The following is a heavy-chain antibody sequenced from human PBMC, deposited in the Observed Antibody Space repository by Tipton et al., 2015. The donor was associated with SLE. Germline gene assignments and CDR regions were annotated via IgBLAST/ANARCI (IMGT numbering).Heavy chain of an antibody. J-gene: IGHJ6*02. D-gene: IGHD2/OR15-2a*01. V-gene: IGHV3-23*01. CDR3: ARHIVSAHGMDV. Sequence: SLRLSCAASGFTFSSYAMSWVRQAPGKGLEWVSAISGSGGSTYYADSVKGRFTISRDNSKNTLYLQMNSLRAEDTAVYYCARHIVSAHGMDVWGQGTTVTVSS. CDR2: ISGSGGST. CDR1: GFTFSSYA.